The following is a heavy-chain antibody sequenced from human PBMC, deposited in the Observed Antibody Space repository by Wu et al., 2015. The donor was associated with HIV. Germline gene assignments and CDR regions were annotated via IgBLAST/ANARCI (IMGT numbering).Heavy chain of an antibody. CDR1: GYTFTSYG. V-gene: IGHV1-18*01. CDR3: ARGRLSRDGYNFGSFLEGDFDY. Sequence: QVQLVQSGAEVKKPGASVKVSCKASGYTFTSYGISWVRQAPGQGLEWMGWISAYNGNTNYAQKLQGRVTMTTDTSTSTAYMELRSLRSDDTAVYYCARGRLSRDGYNFGSFLEGDFDYWGQGTLVTVSS. CDR2: ISAYNGNT. D-gene: IGHD5-24*01. J-gene: IGHJ4*02.